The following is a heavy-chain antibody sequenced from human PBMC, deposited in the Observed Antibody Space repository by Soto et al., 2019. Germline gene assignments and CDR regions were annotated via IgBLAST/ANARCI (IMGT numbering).Heavy chain of an antibody. CDR3: AREMKQLVQEGFLQH. CDR2: ISTGSSYI. V-gene: IGHV3-21*01. Sequence: GGSLRLSCAASGFTFSSYTMHWARQAPGKGLEWVSSISTGSSYIYYADSLKGRFTISRDNAGNSLYLQMNSLRAEDTAVYYCAREMKQLVQEGFLQHWGQGTLVTVSS. D-gene: IGHD6-13*01. CDR1: GFTFSSYT. J-gene: IGHJ1*01.